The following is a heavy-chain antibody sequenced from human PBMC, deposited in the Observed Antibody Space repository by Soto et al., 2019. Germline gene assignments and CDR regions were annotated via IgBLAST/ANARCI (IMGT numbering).Heavy chain of an antibody. CDR1: GDSVSSNSAA. V-gene: IGHV6-1*01. D-gene: IGHD3-10*01. CDR2: TYYRSKWYN. CDR3: ARVLLWFGELFDYYGMDV. J-gene: IGHJ6*02. Sequence: SQTLSLTCAISGDSVSSNSAAWNWIRQSPSRGLEWLGRTYYRSKWYNDYAVSVKSRITINPDTSKNQFSLQLNSVTPEDTALYYCARVLLWFGELFDYYGMDVWGQGTTVTVSS.